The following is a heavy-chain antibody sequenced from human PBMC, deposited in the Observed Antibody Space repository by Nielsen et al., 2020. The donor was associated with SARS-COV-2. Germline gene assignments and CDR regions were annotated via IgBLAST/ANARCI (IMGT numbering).Heavy chain of an antibody. D-gene: IGHD4/OR15-4a*01. V-gene: IGHV3-7*04. CDR1: GFSFGDHW. CDR3: VRGPEFYNDYYLLDWFDP. J-gene: IGHJ5*02. Sequence: GGSLRLSCAASGFSFGDHWMGWVRQSPGKGLEWVADIKPDGSEKFYVDSVKGRFTISRDNAKNSMSLQMNCLRAEDTAVYYCVRGPEFYNDYYLLDWFDPWGQGTLVTVSS. CDR2: IKPDGSEK.